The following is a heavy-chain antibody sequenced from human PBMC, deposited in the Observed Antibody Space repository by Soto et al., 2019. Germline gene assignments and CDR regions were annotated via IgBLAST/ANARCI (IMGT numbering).Heavy chain of an antibody. D-gene: IGHD2-15*01. CDR3: ARVACSGGSCYSYYYYYYGMDV. J-gene: IGHJ6*02. CDR1: GGTFSSYA. V-gene: IGHV1-69*13. CDR2: IIPIFGTA. Sequence: ASVKVSCKASGGTFSSYAISWVRQAPGQGLEWMGGIIPIFGTANYAQKFQGRVTITADESTSTAYMELSSLRSEDTAVYYYARVACSGGSCYSYYYYYYGMDVWGQGTTVTVSS.